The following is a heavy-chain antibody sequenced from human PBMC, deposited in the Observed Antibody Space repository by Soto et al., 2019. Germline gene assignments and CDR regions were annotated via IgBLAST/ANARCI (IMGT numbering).Heavy chain of an antibody. D-gene: IGHD3-3*01. CDR1: GFTFSSYS. Sequence: GGSLRLSCAASGFTFSSYSMNWVRQAPGKGLEWVSSISSSSSYIYYADSVKGTFTISRDNAKNSLYLQMNSLRAEATAVYYCARMVFFGTDHGPQFDPWGQGTLVTVSS. J-gene: IGHJ5*02. CDR2: ISSSSSYI. V-gene: IGHV3-21*01. CDR3: ARMVFFGTDHGPQFDP.